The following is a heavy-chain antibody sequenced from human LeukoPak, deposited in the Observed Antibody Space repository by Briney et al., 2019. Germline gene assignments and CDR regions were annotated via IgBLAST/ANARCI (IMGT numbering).Heavy chain of an antibody. CDR3: AKDGYYYGSGRGWFDP. D-gene: IGHD3-10*01. J-gene: IGHJ5*02. Sequence: GGSLRLSCAASGFTFSSYAMSWVRQAPGKGLEWVSAISGSGGSTYYADSVKGRFTISRDNSKNTLYLQMNSLRAEDTAVYYCAKDGYYYGSGRGWFDPWGQGTLVTVSP. CDR1: GFTFSSYA. CDR2: ISGSGGST. V-gene: IGHV3-23*01.